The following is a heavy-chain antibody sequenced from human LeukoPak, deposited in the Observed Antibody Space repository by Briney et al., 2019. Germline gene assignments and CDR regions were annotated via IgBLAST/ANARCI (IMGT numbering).Heavy chain of an antibody. V-gene: IGHV4-34*01. Sequence: SETLSLTCAVYGGSFSGYYWSWIRQPPGKGLEWIGEINHSGSTNYNPSLKSRVTISVDTSKNQFSLKLSSVTAADTAVYYCARGGFFHSGVDAFDIWGQGTLVTVSS. CDR3: ARGGFFHSGVDAFDI. D-gene: IGHD3-10*01. J-gene: IGHJ3*02. CDR2: INHSGST. CDR1: GGSFSGYY.